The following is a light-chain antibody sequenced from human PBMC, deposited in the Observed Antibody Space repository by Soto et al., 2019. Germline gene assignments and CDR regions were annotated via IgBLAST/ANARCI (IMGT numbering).Light chain of an antibody. J-gene: IGLJ2*01. CDR2: EGS. CDR3: CSYAGSTTFRVL. V-gene: IGLV2-23*03. CDR1: SSDGGNYNL. Sequence: QSVLAQPASVSGSPGQSITISCTGTSSDGGNYNLVSWYQQHPGKAPKLMIYEGSKRPSGVSNRFSGSKSGNTASLTISGLQAEDEADYYCCSYAGSTTFRVLFGGGTKLTVL.